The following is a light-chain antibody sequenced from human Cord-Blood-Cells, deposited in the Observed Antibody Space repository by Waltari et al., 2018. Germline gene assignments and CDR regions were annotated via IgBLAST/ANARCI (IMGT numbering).Light chain of an antibody. Sequence: EIVLPQSPATLSLSSGDRATLSCRASQSVSSYLAWYQQKPGQAPRLLIYDASNRATGIPARFSGSGSGTDFTLTISSLEPEDFAVYYCQQRSNWYTFGQGTKLEIK. J-gene: IGKJ2*01. CDR3: QQRSNWYT. CDR1: QSVSSY. CDR2: DAS. V-gene: IGKV3-11*01.